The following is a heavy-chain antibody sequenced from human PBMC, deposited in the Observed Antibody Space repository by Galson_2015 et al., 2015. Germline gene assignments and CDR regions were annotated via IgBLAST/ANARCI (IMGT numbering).Heavy chain of an antibody. D-gene: IGHD3-10*01. J-gene: IGHJ6*02. Sequence: SLRLSCAASGFTFSSYGMHWVRQAPGKGLEWVAVIWYDGSNKYYADSVKGRFTISRDNSKNTLYLQMNSLRAEDTAVYYCARTVRPYGSGSYYNFSRYYYGMDVWGQGTTVTVSS. CDR1: GFTFSSYG. V-gene: IGHV3-33*01. CDR3: ARTVRPYGSGSYYNFSRYYYGMDV. CDR2: IWYDGSNK.